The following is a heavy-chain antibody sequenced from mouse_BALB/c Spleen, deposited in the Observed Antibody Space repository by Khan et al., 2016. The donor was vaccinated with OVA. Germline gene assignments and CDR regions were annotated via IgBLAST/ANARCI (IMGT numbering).Heavy chain of an antibody. Sequence: EVQLQESGPGLVKPSQSLSLTCTVTGYSITSGYACNWIRQFPGNQLEWVGYISYSGDTSYTPSLKRRISITRDTSKNQFFLQLNSVTTEDTANYYVSRGNYYEYYFYYWGQGTTLTVAS. V-gene: IGHV3-2*02. D-gene: IGHD1-1*02. J-gene: IGHJ2*01. CDR2: ISYSGDT. CDR3: SRGNYYEYYFYY. CDR1: GYSITSGYA.